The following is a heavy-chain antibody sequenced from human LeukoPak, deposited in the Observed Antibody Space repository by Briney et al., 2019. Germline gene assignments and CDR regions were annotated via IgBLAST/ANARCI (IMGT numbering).Heavy chain of an antibody. J-gene: IGHJ4*02. V-gene: IGHV3-23*01. CDR3: ARRAGGYSHPYDY. CDR2: ISGSGGST. D-gene: IGHD4-23*01. CDR1: GFTFSSYG. Sequence: GGSLRLSCAASGFTFSSYGMSWVRQAPGKGLEWVSAISGSGGSTYYADSVKGRFTISRDNSKNTLYLQMNSLRAEDTAVYYCARRAGGYSHPYDYWGQGVLVTVSS.